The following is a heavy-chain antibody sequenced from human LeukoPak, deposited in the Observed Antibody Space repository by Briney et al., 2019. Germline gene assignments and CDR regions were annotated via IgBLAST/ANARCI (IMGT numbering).Heavy chain of an antibody. Sequence: SETLSLTCTVSGGSISGYYWSWVRQPAGKGLEWIGRIYTSGSTNYNPSLKRRVTISVDKSKNHLSLKLSSVTAADSAVYYCAGRDYWGQGILVTVSS. CDR3: AGRDY. CDR1: GGSISGYY. J-gene: IGHJ4*02. CDR2: IYTSGST. V-gene: IGHV4-4*07.